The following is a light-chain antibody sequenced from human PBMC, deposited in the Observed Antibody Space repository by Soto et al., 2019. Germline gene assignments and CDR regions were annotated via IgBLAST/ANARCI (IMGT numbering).Light chain of an antibody. CDR2: EVT. Sequence: QSVLTQPPSASRSPGQSVTISCTGTRSDVGRYNYVSWYQLHPGKVPKLLIYEVTKRPSGIPDRFSGSKSGNTASLTVSGLQAEDEADYYCSSFVGSNIFVFGSGTKATVL. V-gene: IGLV2-8*01. CDR3: SSFVGSNIFV. J-gene: IGLJ1*01. CDR1: RSDVGRYNY.